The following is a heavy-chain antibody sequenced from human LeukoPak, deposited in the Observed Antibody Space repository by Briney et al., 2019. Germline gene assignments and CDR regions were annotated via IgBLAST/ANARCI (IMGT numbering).Heavy chain of an antibody. CDR1: GASISSYY. D-gene: IGHD4-17*01. Sequence: SETLSLTCTVSGASISSYYWSWIRQPPGKGLEWIGYIYYSGSTDYNPSLKSRVTISVDTSKNQFSLKLSSVTAADTAVYYCARQTMSTADAFDIWGQGTMVTVSS. CDR3: ARQTMSTADAFDI. CDR2: IYYSGST. J-gene: IGHJ3*02. V-gene: IGHV4-59*08.